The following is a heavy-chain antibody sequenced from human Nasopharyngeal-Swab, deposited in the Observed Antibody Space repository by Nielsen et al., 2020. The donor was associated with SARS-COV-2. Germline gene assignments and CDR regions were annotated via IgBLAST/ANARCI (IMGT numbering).Heavy chain of an antibody. CDR3: AKDYGDYGIYWYFDL. D-gene: IGHD4-17*01. V-gene: IGHV3-23*01. CDR2: ISGSGGST. J-gene: IGHJ2*01. CDR1: GFTFSSYA. Sequence: GESLKISCAASGFTFSSYAMSWVRQAPGKGLEWVSAISGSGGSTYYADSVKGRFTISRDNSKNTLYLQMNSLRAEDTAVYYCAKDYGDYGIYWYFDLWGRGTLVTVPS.